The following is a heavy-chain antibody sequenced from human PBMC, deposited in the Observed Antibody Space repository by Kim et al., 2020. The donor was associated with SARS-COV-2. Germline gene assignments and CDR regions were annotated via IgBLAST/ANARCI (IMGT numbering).Heavy chain of an antibody. D-gene: IGHD6-19*01. CDR3: AKVSVGSGWYAPLRY. J-gene: IGHJ4*02. CDR2: ISGSGGST. V-gene: IGHV3-23*01. Sequence: GGSLRLSCAASGFTFSSYAMSWVRQAPGKGLEWVSAISGSGGSTYYADSVKGRFTISRDNSKNTLYLQMNSLRAEDTAVYYCAKVSVGSGWYAPLRYWGQGTLVTVSS. CDR1: GFTFSSYA.